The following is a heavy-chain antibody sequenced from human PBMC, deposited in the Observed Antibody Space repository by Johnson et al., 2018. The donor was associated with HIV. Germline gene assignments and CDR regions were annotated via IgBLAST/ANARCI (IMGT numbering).Heavy chain of an antibody. Sequence: VQLVESGGGVVQPGRSLKLSCAASGFTVNNNYMSWVRQAPGKGLEWVSVIYSGGDTYYADSVKGRFTISRDNSKNTLYLQMNSLRAEDTAVYYCARPEINCSSTSCQKAGAFDIWGQGTMVTVSS. CDR2: IYSGGDT. J-gene: IGHJ3*02. CDR1: GFTVNNNY. D-gene: IGHD2-2*01. V-gene: IGHV3-66*02. CDR3: ARPEINCSSTSCQKAGAFDI.